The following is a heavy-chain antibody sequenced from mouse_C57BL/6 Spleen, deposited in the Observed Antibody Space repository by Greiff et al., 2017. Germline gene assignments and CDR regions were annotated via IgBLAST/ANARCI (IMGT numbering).Heavy chain of an antibody. V-gene: IGHV5-6*01. CDR3: ARRTTVVAHYFDY. Sequence: EVQLVESGGDLVKPGGSLKLSCAASGFTFSSYGMSWVRQTPDKRLEWVATISSGGSYTYYPDSVKGRITISRDNAKNTLYLQMSSLKSEDTAMYYCARRTTVVAHYFDYWGQGTTLTVSS. CDR2: ISSGGSYT. J-gene: IGHJ2*01. CDR1: GFTFSSYG. D-gene: IGHD1-1*01.